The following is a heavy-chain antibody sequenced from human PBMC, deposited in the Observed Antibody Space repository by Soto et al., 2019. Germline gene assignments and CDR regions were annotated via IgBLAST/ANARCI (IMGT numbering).Heavy chain of an antibody. Sequence: QLQLQESGPGLVKPSETLSLTCTVSGGSISSSSYYWGWIRQPPGKGLEWIGSIYYSGSTYYNPSLKSRVTISVDTSKNQFSLKLSSVTAADTAVYYCARMAIAAAEVYWGAWFDPWGQGTLVTVSS. CDR1: GGSISSSSYY. D-gene: IGHD6-13*01. V-gene: IGHV4-39*01. J-gene: IGHJ5*02. CDR2: IYYSGST. CDR3: ARMAIAAAEVYWGAWFDP.